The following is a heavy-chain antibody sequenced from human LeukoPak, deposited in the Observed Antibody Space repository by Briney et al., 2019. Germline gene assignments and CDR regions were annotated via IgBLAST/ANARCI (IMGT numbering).Heavy chain of an antibody. D-gene: IGHD3-16*01. V-gene: IGHV3-30*03. CDR2: ISFDERSK. CDR3: ARGIWDAYYLDY. CDR1: GFTFSSYW. Sequence: GGSLRLSCAASGFTFSSYWMSWVRQAPGKGLEWVAVISFDERSKRYADSVKGRFTISRDNSKNTLNLQMNSLKTEDTAVYYCARGIWDAYYLDYWGQGTLVTVSS. J-gene: IGHJ4*02.